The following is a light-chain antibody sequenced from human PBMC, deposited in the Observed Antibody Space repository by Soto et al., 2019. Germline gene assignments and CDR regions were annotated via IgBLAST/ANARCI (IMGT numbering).Light chain of an antibody. CDR1: QSVSSY. CDR2: DAS. CDR3: QEPSNCARR. Sequence: IDLRQNPPKLSLYPEERATLSCRASQSVSSYLAWYQQKPGQAPRLLIYDASNRATGIPARFSGSGSGTDFTLIISCREPEDFAVYICQEPSNCARRFGQGTKVDIK. V-gene: IGKV3-11*01. J-gene: IGKJ1*01.